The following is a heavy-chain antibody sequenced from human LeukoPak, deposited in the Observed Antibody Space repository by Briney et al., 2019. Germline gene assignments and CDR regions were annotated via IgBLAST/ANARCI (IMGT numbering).Heavy chain of an antibody. CDR1: GGSFSGYY. J-gene: IGHJ4*02. CDR2: TYYSGST. CDR3: ARVGSDCSGGSCYSSSTYYFDY. V-gene: IGHV4-59*01. D-gene: IGHD2-15*01. Sequence: SETLSLTCAVYGGSFSGYYWSWIRQPPGKGLEWIGYTYYSGSTNYNPSLKSRVTISVDTSKNQFSLKLSSVTAADTAVYYCARVGSDCSGGSCYSSSTYYFDYWGQGTLVTVSS.